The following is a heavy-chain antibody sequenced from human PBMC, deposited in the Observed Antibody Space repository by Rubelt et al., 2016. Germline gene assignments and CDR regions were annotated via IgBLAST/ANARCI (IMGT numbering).Heavy chain of an antibody. D-gene: IGHD4-17*01. CDR2: ISSSGSST. CDR3: AKKTNSRGDYGEIDY. J-gene: IGHJ4*02. Sequence: EVQLAESGGGLVQPGGSLRLSCAASGFTFSSYAMSWVRQAPGKGLEWVSAISSSGSSTYYADTVTGRFTISRDNSKNTLYLQMNSLRAEDTAVYYCAKKTNSRGDYGEIDYWGQGTLVTVSS. V-gene: IGHV3-23*04. CDR1: GFTFSSYA.